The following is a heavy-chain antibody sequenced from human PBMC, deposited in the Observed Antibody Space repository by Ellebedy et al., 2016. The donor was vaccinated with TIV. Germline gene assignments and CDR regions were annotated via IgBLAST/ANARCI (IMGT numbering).Heavy chain of an antibody. D-gene: IGHD3-22*01. J-gene: IGHJ1*01. CDR1: GYTFTSYG. Sequence: AASVKVSCKASGYTFTSYGISWVRQAPGQGLEWMGWISAYNGNTNYAQKLQGRVTITRDTSASTAYMELSSLRSEDTAVYYCARDYYDSSGYYFGYFQHWGQGTLVTVSS. CDR2: ISAYNGNT. V-gene: IGHV1-18*01. CDR3: ARDYYDSSGYYFGYFQH.